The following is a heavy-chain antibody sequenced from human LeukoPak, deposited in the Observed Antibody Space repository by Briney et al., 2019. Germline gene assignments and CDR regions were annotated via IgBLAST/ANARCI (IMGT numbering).Heavy chain of an antibody. D-gene: IGHD6-19*01. Sequence: GGSLILSCAAPGFIFSNYWMTWVRQAPGKGLEWVANIKPDGSDKYYGDSLKGRFTISRDNAENSLYLQMNSLRADDTAVYYCTRAAVASPGDVWGQGTTVTVSS. V-gene: IGHV3-7*04. J-gene: IGHJ6*02. CDR2: IKPDGSDK. CDR3: TRAAVASPGDV. CDR1: GFIFSNYW.